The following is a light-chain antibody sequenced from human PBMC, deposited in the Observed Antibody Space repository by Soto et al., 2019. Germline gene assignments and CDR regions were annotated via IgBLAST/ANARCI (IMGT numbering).Light chain of an antibody. CDR1: QSVSGSY. J-gene: IGKJ1*01. V-gene: IGKV3-20*01. Sequence: DIVLTQSPGTLSLSPGERATLSCRASQSVSGSYLAWHQQKPGQAPRLIIYGASRRATGIPDRFSGSGSGSDVALTISRREPEDFAVYYCQQYGSSPGWTFGQGTKVEIK. CDR2: GAS. CDR3: QQYGSSPGWT.